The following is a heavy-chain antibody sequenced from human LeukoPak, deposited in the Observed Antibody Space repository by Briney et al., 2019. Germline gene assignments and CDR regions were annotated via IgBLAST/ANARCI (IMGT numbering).Heavy chain of an antibody. D-gene: IGHD6-13*01. Sequence: SETLSLTCAVSGGSISSSNWWSWVRPPPGKGLEWIGEIYHSGSTNYNPSLKSRVTISVDKSKNQFSLKLSSVTAADTAVYYCARDRDGSSSWYYFDYWGQGTLVTVSS. CDR1: GGSISSSNW. CDR2: IYHSGST. V-gene: IGHV4-4*02. CDR3: ARDRDGSSSWYYFDY. J-gene: IGHJ4*02.